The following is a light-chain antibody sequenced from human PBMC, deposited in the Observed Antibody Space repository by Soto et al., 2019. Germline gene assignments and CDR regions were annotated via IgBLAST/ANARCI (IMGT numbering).Light chain of an antibody. CDR3: SSYTSIITLYV. J-gene: IGLJ1*01. V-gene: IGLV2-14*01. CDR1: SSDVGGYNY. CDR2: EVS. Sequence: QSVLTQPASVSGSPGQSITISCTGTSSDVGGYNYVSWYQQHPGKAPKLMIYEVSNRPSGVSNRFSGSKSGNTASLTISGLQAEDEADYYCSSYTSIITLYVFGSRTKVTVL.